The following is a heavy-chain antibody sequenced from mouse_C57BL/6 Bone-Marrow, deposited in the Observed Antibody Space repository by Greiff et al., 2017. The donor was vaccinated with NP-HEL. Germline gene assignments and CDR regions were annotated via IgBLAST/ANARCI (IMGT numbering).Heavy chain of an antibody. CDR2: IYPGDGDT. D-gene: IGHD1-1*01. CDR1: GYAFSSSW. Sequence: VKLQESGPELVKPGASVKISCKASGYAFSSSWMNWVKQRPGKGLEWIGRIYPGDGDTNYNGKSKGKATLTADKSSSTAYMQLSSLTSEDSAVYFCARSYYYGSSPYYWGQGTTLTVSS. J-gene: IGHJ2*01. CDR3: ARSYYYGSSPYY. V-gene: IGHV1-82*01.